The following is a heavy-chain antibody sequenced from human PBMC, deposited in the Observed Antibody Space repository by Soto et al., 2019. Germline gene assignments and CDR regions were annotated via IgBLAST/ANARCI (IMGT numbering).Heavy chain of an antibody. J-gene: IGHJ4*02. CDR1: GFTFSSYG. CDR3: AKDRGDSGSYLDS. D-gene: IGHD1-26*01. Sequence: PGGSLRLSCAASGFTFSSYGMHWVRQAPGKGLEWVAVISYDGSNKYYADSVKGRFTISRDNSKNTLYLQMNSLRAEDTAVYYCAKDRGDSGSYLDSGGQGTLVTVSS. V-gene: IGHV3-30*18. CDR2: ISYDGSNK.